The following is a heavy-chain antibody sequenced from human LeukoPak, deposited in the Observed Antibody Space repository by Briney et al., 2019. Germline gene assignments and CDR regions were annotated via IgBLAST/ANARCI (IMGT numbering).Heavy chain of an antibody. J-gene: IGHJ4*02. Sequence: PGRSLRLSCAASGFTFSSYGMHWVRQAPGKGLEWVAVISCDGSNKYYADSVKGRFTISRDNSKNTLYLQMNSLRAEDTAVYYCAKAGYCSSTSCYYFDYWGQGTLVTVSS. CDR3: AKAGYCSSTSCYYFDY. CDR1: GFTFSSYG. CDR2: ISCDGSNK. D-gene: IGHD2-2*03. V-gene: IGHV3-30*18.